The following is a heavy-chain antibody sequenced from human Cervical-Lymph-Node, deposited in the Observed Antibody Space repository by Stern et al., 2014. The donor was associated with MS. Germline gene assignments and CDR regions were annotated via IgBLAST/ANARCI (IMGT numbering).Heavy chain of an antibody. D-gene: IGHD6-13*01. J-gene: IGHJ5*02. CDR1: GFSLSNARMG. CDR3: ARICSSSSWYRYNWFDP. Sequence: QITLKESGPVLVKPTETLTLTCTVSGFSLSNARMGVSWIRQPPGKALEWLSHIFSNDEKSYSTSLKSRLTISKDTSKSQVVLTMTNMDPVDTSTYYCARICSSSSWYRYNWFDPWGPGPLVPVSS. CDR2: IFSNDEK. V-gene: IGHV2-26*01.